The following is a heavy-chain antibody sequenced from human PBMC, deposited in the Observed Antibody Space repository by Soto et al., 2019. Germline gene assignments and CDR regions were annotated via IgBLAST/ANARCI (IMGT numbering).Heavy chain of an antibody. CDR1: GGTFSSYS. V-gene: IGHV1-69*02. CDR3: ACDYYDSSGYYNFDY. D-gene: IGHD3-22*01. Sequence: QVPLVQSGAEVKKPGSSVKVSCKASGGTFSSYSINWVRQAPGQGLEWMGRIIPILGIANYAQKFQGRVTITADKSTTTAYMELSSLRSEDTAVYYCACDYYDSSGYYNFDYWGQGTLVTVSS. CDR2: IIPILGIA. J-gene: IGHJ4*02.